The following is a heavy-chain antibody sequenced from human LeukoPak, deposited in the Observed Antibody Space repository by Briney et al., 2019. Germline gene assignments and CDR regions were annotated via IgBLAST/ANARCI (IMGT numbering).Heavy chain of an antibody. CDR2: ISGDSSIT. J-gene: IGHJ4*02. CDR1: GFTFGKFV. CDR3: AKGLMQHPASYSGSYLDY. Sequence: GGSLRVSCEASGFTFGKFVVTWVRQAPGKGLAWVSSISGDSSITHYADSVKGRFTISRDNSKNTLYLQMNSLRAEDTAVYYCAKGLMQHPASYSGSYLDYWGQGTLVTVSS. V-gene: IGHV3-23*01. D-gene: IGHD3-10*01.